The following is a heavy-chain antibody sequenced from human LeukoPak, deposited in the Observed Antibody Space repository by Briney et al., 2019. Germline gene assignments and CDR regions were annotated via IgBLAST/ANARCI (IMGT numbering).Heavy chain of an antibody. D-gene: IGHD3-16*01. Sequence: SETLSLTCTVSGGSISSYYWSWIRQPAGKGLEWIGRIYTSGSTNYNPSLKSRVTISVDTSKNQFSLKLSSVTAADTAVYYCARGPRGGVLENYYYGMDVWGQGTTVTVSS. V-gene: IGHV4-4*07. CDR2: IYTSGST. J-gene: IGHJ6*02. CDR3: ARGPRGGVLENYYYGMDV. CDR1: GGSISSYY.